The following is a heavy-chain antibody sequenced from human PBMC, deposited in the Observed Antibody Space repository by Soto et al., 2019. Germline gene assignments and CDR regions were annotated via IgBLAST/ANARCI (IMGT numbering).Heavy chain of an antibody. CDR2: IYYSGST. Sequence: PSETLSLTCTVSGGSISSYYWSWIRQPPGKGLEWIGSIYYSGSTNYNPSLKSRVTISVDTSKNQFSLNVSSVTAADTAVYYCAKDASCYSCGAWGQGTLVTVSS. CDR3: AKDASCYSCGA. J-gene: IGHJ4*01. CDR1: GGSISSYY. D-gene: IGHD2-15*01. V-gene: IGHV4-59*01.